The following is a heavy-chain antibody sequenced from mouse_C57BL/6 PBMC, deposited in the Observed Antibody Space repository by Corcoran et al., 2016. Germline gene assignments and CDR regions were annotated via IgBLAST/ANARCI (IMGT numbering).Heavy chain of an antibody. D-gene: IGHD2-2*01. CDR1: GYAFSSYW. CDR2: IYPGDGDT. CDR3: ARSGDGYVFDY. J-gene: IGHJ2*01. V-gene: IGHV1-80*01. Sequence: QVQLQQSGAELVKPGASVKISCKASGYAFSSYWMNWVKQRPGKGLEWIGQIYPGDGDTNYNGKLKGKATLTADKSSSTAYMQLSSLTSEDSAVYFCARSGDGYVFDYWGQGTTLTVSS.